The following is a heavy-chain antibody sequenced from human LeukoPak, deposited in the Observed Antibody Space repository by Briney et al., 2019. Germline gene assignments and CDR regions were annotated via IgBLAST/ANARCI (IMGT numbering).Heavy chain of an antibody. D-gene: IGHD2-8*01. CDR1: GFTFSTYA. V-gene: IGHV3-23*01. CDR3: ARAEHCTNGICYTADLDY. Sequence: GGSLRLSCTASGFTFSTYAMSWVRQAPGKGLEWVSAITDSGGNTYYAAPVKGRFTISRDNSKNTLYLQMNSLRAEDTAAYYCARAEHCTNGICYTADLDYWGQGTLVTVSS. CDR2: ITDSGGNT. J-gene: IGHJ4*02.